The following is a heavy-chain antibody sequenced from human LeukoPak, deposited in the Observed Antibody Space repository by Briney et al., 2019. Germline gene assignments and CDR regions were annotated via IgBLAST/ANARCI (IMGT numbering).Heavy chain of an antibody. CDR1: GYTFTSYG. CDR2: ISAYNGNT. V-gene: IGHV1-18*01. D-gene: IGHD4-17*01. CDR3: ARTRKGYGDFSYYFGY. J-gene: IGHJ4*02. Sequence: ASVKVSCKASGYTFTSYGISWVRQAPGQGLEWMGWISAYNGNTNYAQKLQGRVTMTTDTSTSTAYMELRSLRSDDTAVYYCARTRKGYGDFSYYFGYWGQGTLVTVSS.